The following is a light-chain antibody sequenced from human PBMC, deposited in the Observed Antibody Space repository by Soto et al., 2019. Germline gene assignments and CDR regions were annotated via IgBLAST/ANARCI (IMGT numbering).Light chain of an antibody. CDR1: QSVSRCY. J-gene: IGKJ4*01. CDR3: QQYGNSTVT. CDR2: GAC. Sequence: EIVFTQSPASLSSFPGDRVTLSCRASQSVSRCYLAWYQQKLGQAPRLLIYGACSRESGIPDRFSGSGSGTECTRTISRLEPGDVAVDYCQQYGNSTVTFGGGTKVDIK. V-gene: IGKV3-20*01.